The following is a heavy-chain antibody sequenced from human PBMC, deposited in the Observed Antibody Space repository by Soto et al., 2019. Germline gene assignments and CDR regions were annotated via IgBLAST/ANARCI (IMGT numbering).Heavy chain of an antibody. D-gene: IGHD6-19*01. CDR2: IYTSGTT. CDR1: GGSMSSNY. Sequence: SSETLSLTCTVSGGSMSSNYWSWIRQSAGKGLEWIGRIYTSGTTNYNPSIKSRVTMSVDTSKNRFSLKLTSVTAADTAVYYCARDQRLDSYSSPLYLYFDSWGQGSLVTSPQ. CDR3: ARDQRLDSYSSPLYLYFDS. V-gene: IGHV4-4*07. J-gene: IGHJ4*02.